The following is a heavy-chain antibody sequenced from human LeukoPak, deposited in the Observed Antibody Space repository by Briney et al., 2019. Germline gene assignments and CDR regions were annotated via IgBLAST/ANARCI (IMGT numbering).Heavy chain of an antibody. CDR1: GGSISSYY. J-gene: IGHJ4*02. Sequence: PSETLSLTCTVSGGSISSYYWSWIRQPPGKGLEWIGYIYYSGSTNYNPSLKSRVTMSLDKSKIQFSLKMSSVTAADTAVYYCARADTLTGYYFDYWGQGTLVTVSS. D-gene: IGHD3-9*01. V-gene: IGHV4-59*01. CDR3: ARADTLTGYYFDY. CDR2: IYYSGST.